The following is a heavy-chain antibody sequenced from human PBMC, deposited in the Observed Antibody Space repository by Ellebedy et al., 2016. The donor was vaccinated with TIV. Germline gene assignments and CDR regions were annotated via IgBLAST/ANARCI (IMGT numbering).Heavy chain of an antibody. D-gene: IGHD1-7*01. J-gene: IGHJ3*02. CDR2: IWYDGSKK. CDR1: GFTFSNYG. CDR3: ARDDWTYAKAAFDI. V-gene: IGHV3-33*01. Sequence: GESLKISXAAFGFTFSNYGMLWARRAPGKGLEWVAIIWYDGSKKYYADSVKGRFTISRDNSENTLYLQMNSLRPEDTAVYYCARDDWTYAKAAFDIWGQGTMVTVSS.